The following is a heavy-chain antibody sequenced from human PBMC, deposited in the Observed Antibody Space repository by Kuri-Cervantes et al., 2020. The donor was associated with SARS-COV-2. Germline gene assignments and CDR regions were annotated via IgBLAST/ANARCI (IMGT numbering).Heavy chain of an antibody. CDR3: ARGGRVSGQAGPNASWFFDL. CDR1: GGSISSYY. V-gene: IGHV4-59*01. J-gene: IGHJ2*01. Sequence: SETLSLTCTVSGGSISSYYCSWIRQPPGKGLEWIGYIYYSVSTTYNPSLKSRVTISVDTSKNQFSLKLSSVTAADTAVYYCARGGRVSGQAGPNASWFFDLWGRGTLVTVSS. CDR2: IYYSVST. D-gene: IGHD1-26*01.